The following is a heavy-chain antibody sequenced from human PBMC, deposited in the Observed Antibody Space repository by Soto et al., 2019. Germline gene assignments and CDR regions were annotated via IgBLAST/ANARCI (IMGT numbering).Heavy chain of an antibody. D-gene: IGHD1-26*01. V-gene: IGHV1-69*01. CDR3: ARPLFPRGGGRVATYGMDV. Sequence: QVQLVQAGAEVKKPGSSVKVSCKASGGTFSSNAISWERQAPGQGLEWMGGIIPIFGTADYAQKFQGRVTITADDSTGTAYMELRSLRSEDTAAYYCARPLFPRGGGRVATYGMDVWGQGTTVTVSS. J-gene: IGHJ6*02. CDR2: IIPIFGTA. CDR1: GGTFSSNA.